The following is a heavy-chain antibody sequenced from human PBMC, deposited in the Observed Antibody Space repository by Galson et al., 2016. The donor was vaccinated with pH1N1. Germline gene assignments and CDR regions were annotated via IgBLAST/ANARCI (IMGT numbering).Heavy chain of an antibody. CDR2: FNPRMNLA. J-gene: IGHJ4*02. CDR1: GDSFSSYS. Sequence: SVKVSCKASGDSFSSYSVNWVRQAPGQGLEWMGRFNPRMNLANYAQKFQGRLTITADKSTSTMNMDLRSLRADDTAIYYCARVRYHVAMSGTFLYWGPGTLVTFSS. V-gene: IGHV1-69*10. CDR3: ARVRYHVAMSGTFLY. D-gene: IGHD3-16*02.